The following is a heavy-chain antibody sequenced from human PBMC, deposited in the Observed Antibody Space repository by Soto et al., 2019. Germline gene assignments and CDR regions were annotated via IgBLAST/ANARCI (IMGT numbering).Heavy chain of an antibody. D-gene: IGHD3-22*01. CDR2: ISSSGSTI. J-gene: IGHJ4*02. CDR1: GFPFNTNE. V-gene: IGHV3-48*03. CDR3: ARVINFED. Sequence: PGVSLGLSCAAAGFPFNTNEMNWVRPAPGKGLEWVSYISSSGSTIYYADSVKGRFTISRDNAKNSLYLQMNSLRAEDTAAYYCARVINFEDWGQGTLVAFSS.